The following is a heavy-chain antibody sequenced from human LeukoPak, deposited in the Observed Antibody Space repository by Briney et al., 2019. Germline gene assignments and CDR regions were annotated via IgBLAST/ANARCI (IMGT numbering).Heavy chain of an antibody. J-gene: IGHJ4*02. CDR2: IRSKAYGETA. V-gene: IGHV3-49*03. D-gene: IGHD1-1*01. CDR1: GFTFGDYA. CDR3: TRDRGAYNLYDY. Sequence: GGSLRLSCTASGFTFGDYAMSWIRQAPGKGLEWVGFIRSKAYGETADYAASVKGRFTISRDDSKAIAYLRMNSLKTEDTAVYHCTRDRGAYNLYDYWGRGTLVTVSS.